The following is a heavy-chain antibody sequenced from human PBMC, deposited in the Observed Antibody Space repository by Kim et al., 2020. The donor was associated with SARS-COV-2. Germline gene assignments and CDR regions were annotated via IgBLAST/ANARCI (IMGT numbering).Heavy chain of an antibody. CDR3: ARNLRGSGSYYNFPPYYYYYGMDV. CDR1: GGTFSSYA. J-gene: IGHJ6*02. D-gene: IGHD3-10*01. Sequence: SVKVSCKASGGTFSSYAISWVRQAPGQGLEWMGGIIPIFGTANYAQKFQGRVTITADESTSTAYMELSSLRSEDTAVYYCARNLRGSGSYYNFPPYYYYYGMDVWGQGTTVTVSS. V-gene: IGHV1-69*13. CDR2: IIPIFGTA.